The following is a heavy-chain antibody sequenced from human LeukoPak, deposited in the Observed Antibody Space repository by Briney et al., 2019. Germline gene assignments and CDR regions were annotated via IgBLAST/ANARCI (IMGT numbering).Heavy chain of an antibody. CDR1: GGSISSYY. J-gene: IGHJ3*02. CDR3: AREGSVVVAATPSAFDI. D-gene: IGHD2-15*01. CDR2: IYYSGST. Sequence: SETLSLTCTVSGGSISSYYWSWIRQPPGKGLEWIGYIYYSGSTNYNPSPKSRVTISVDTSKNQFSLKLSSVTAADTAVYYCAREGSVVVAATPSAFDIWGQGTMVTVSS. V-gene: IGHV4-59*01.